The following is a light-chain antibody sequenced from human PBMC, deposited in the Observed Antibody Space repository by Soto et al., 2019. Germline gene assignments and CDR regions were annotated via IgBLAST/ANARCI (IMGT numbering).Light chain of an antibody. V-gene: IGKV3-20*01. CDR1: QRVSSSN. CDR2: ETS. CDR3: QQYGSSPSLT. Sequence: EIVLTQSPGTLSLSSGERAALSCRASQRVSSSNFAWYQQTPGQAPRLLIFETSSRGTGIPDRFSGSGSGTDFTLTIRRLEPEDFAVYYCQQYGSSPSLTFGGGTKLEIK. J-gene: IGKJ4*01.